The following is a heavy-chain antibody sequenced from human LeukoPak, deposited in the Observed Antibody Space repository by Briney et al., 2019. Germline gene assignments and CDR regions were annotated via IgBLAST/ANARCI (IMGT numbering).Heavy chain of an antibody. CDR2: ISSDGSNK. CDR1: GFTFSSYD. Sequence: GGSLRLSCAASGFTFSSYDMHWVRQAPGKGLEWVAVISSDGSNKYYADSVKGRFTISRDNSKNTLYLHMNSLRAEDTAVYYCAKDKGGYFTTSIDYWGQGTLVTVSS. V-gene: IGHV3-30*18. D-gene: IGHD2/OR15-2a*01. J-gene: IGHJ4*02. CDR3: AKDKGGYFTTSIDY.